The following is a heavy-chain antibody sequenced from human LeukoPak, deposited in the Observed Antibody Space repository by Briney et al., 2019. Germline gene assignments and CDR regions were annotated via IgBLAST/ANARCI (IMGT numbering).Heavy chain of an antibody. CDR2: IYKSGST. CDR1: GGSINSDGYY. J-gene: IGHJ4*02. D-gene: IGHD1-20*01. V-gene: IGHV4-30-2*01. Sequence: SQTLSLTCTVSGGSINSDGYYWSWIRQPPGKGLEWIGYIYKSGSTNYNPSLKSRVTISVERSKNQFSLKLSSVTAADTAVYYCARGNNWNLNSDYWGQGTLVTVSS. CDR3: ARGNNWNLNSDY.